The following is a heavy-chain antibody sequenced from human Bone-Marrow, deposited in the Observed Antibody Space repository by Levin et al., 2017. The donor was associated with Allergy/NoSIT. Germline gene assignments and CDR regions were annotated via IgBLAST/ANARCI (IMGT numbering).Heavy chain of an antibody. J-gene: IGHJ4*02. CDR2: ISSSSSYI. CDR1: GFTFSSYS. CDR3: ARAAIFGVVMKGAQTDY. V-gene: IGHV3-21*01. Sequence: GGSLRLSCAASGFTFSSYSMNWVRQAPGKGLEWVSSISSSSSYIYYADSVKGRFTISRDNAKNSLYLQMNSLRAEDTAVYYCARAAIFGVVMKGAQTDYWGQGTLVTVSS. D-gene: IGHD3-3*01.